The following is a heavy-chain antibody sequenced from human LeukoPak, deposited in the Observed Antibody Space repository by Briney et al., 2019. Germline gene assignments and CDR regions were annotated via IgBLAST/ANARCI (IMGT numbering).Heavy chain of an antibody. Sequence: GGALRLSCAASGFTFSSYWMSWVRQAPGKGLEGVANIKQDGSEKYYVDSVKGRFTISRDNAKNSLYLQMNSLRAEDTAVYYCARDWYCSGGSCYSNDAFDIWGQGTMVTVSS. D-gene: IGHD2-15*01. J-gene: IGHJ3*02. V-gene: IGHV3-7*01. CDR2: IKQDGSEK. CDR3: ARDWYCSGGSCYSNDAFDI. CDR1: GFTFSSYW.